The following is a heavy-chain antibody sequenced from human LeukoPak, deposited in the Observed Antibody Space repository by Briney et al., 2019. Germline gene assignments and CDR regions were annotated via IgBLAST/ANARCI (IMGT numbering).Heavy chain of an antibody. CDR1: GFTFSSNA. D-gene: IGHD4-17*01. CDR3: AKVARATVSAPFDY. Sequence: PGGSLRLSCAASGFTFSSNAMSWVRQAPGKGLEWVSTISGSGGSTYYADSVKGRFTISRDNSKSTLYLQVNSLRAEDTAVYYCAKVARATVSAPFDYWGQGILVTVSS. V-gene: IGHV3-23*01. J-gene: IGHJ4*02. CDR2: ISGSGGST.